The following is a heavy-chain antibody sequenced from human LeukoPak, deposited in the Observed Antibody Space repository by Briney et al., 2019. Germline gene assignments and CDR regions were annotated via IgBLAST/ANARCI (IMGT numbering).Heavy chain of an antibody. CDR3: ARDVAAGRYNWFDP. J-gene: IGHJ5*02. V-gene: IGHV1-69*05. CDR2: IIPIFGTA. CDR1: GYTFTSYG. D-gene: IGHD6-13*01. Sequence: GASVKVSCKASGYTFTSYGISWVRQAPGQGLEWMGGIIPIFGTANYAQKFQGRVTITTDESTSTAYMELSSLRSEDTAVYYCARDVAAGRYNWFDPWGQGTLVTVSS.